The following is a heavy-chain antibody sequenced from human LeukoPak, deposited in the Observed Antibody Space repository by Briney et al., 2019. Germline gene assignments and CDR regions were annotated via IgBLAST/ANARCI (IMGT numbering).Heavy chain of an antibody. J-gene: IGHJ4*02. CDR1: GFTFSSYG. CDR3: AKERLTYYYDSSGYYEYFDY. V-gene: IGHV3-33*06. CDR2: IWYDGSNK. D-gene: IGHD3-22*01. Sequence: GGSLRLSCAASGFTFSSYGMHWVRQAPGKGLEWVAVIWYDGSNKYYADSVKGRFTISRDNSKNTLYLQMNSLRAEDTAVYYCAKERLTYYYDSSGYYEYFDYWGQGTLVTVPS.